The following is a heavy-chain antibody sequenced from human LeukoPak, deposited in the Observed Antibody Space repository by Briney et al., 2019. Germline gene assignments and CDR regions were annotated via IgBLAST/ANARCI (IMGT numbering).Heavy chain of an antibody. Sequence: GSLRLSCTASGSTLISNWMSWFGQVPGKGLKWVANIKQDGSERYYVDSVKGRFTISRDNAKSSLYLQMNNLRAEDTAMFYCARDQGGFYYWGQGTLVAVSS. V-gene: IGHV3-7*03. CDR3: ARDQGGFYY. D-gene: IGHD3-3*01. CDR2: IKQDGSER. J-gene: IGHJ4*02. CDR1: GSTLISNW.